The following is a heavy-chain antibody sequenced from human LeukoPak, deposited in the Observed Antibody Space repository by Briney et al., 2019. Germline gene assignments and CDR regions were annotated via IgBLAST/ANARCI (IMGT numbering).Heavy chain of an antibody. V-gene: IGHV1-2*02. Sequence: ASVKVSCKTSGYTFTANYMQWVRQAPGQGLEWMGWIDPNSGATKYAQKFQGRVTMTRDTSISTAYMELSRLRSDDTAVYYCARYRCKTTSGCEDTDAFDMWGQGTMVTVSS. CDR2: IDPNSGAT. CDR3: ARYRCKTTSGCEDTDAFDM. CDR1: GYTFTANY. J-gene: IGHJ3*02. D-gene: IGHD2/OR15-2a*01.